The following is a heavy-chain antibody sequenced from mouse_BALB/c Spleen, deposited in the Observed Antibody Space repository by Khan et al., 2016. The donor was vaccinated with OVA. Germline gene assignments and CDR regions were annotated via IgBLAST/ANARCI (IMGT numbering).Heavy chain of an antibody. CDR2: INPYNGDT. D-gene: IGHD2-13*01. Sequence: IQLMQSGPELVKPGASLKISCKASGYSFTGYTMHWVKQSHGMNLEWIGLINPYNGDTTYNQKFKGKATLTIDKSSSTAYMELLSLTSEDSAVYYCRLGDAMDYWGQGTSVTVSS. CDR1: GYSFTGYT. J-gene: IGHJ4*01. CDR3: RLGDAMDY. V-gene: IGHV1-18*01.